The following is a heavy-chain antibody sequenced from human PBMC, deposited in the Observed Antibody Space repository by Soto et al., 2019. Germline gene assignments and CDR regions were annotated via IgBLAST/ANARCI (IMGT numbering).Heavy chain of an antibody. D-gene: IGHD2-21*02. Sequence: ASVKVSCKTSGYTFTNFGISWVRQAPGQRLEWMGWINAGNGNTKYSQKFQGRVTITRDTSASTAYLELSSLRSEDTAVYYCARSIVVVTALDYWG. CDR1: GYTFTNFG. V-gene: IGHV1-3*01. J-gene: IGHJ4*01. CDR3: ARSIVVVTALDY. CDR2: INAGNGNT.